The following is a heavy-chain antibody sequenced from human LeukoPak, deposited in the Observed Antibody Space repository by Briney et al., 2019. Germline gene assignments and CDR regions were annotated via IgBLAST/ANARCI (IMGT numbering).Heavy chain of an antibody. Sequence: PSETLSLTCAVYGGSFSGYYWSWIRQPAGKGLEWIGRIYTGGSTNYNPSLRSRVTMSVDTSKNQFSLKLSSVTAADTAVYYCARDYYDTSGLLTKYYFDYWGQGTLVTVSS. J-gene: IGHJ4*02. V-gene: IGHV4-59*10. CDR3: ARDYYDTSGLLTKYYFDY. CDR2: IYTGGST. D-gene: IGHD3-22*01. CDR1: GGSFSGYY.